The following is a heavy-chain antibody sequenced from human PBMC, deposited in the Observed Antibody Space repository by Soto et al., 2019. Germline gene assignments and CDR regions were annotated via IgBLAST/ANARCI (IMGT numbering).Heavy chain of an antibody. J-gene: IGHJ5*02. Sequence: XSVKVSCKASGYTFTGYYMHWVRQAPGQGLEWMGWINPNSGGTNYAQKFQGWVTMTRDTSISTAYMELSRLRSDDTAVYYCARATTYYYGSGSYSSDWFDPWGQGTLVTVSS. CDR3: ARATTYYYGSGSYSSDWFDP. CDR1: GYTFTGYY. D-gene: IGHD3-10*01. CDR2: INPNSGGT. V-gene: IGHV1-2*04.